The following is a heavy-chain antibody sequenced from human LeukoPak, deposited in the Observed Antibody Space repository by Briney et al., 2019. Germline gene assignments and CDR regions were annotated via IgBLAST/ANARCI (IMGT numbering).Heavy chain of an antibody. CDR1: GYTFSSYY. Sequence: GASVKVSCKASGYTFSSYYITWVRQAPGQGLEWMGWISAYNDNTNYAQKVQGRVTMTTDTATSTAYMELRSLRYDDTAVYYCARFLRPSDSSGSPCDYWGQGTLVTVSS. CDR2: ISAYNDNT. V-gene: IGHV1-18*01. J-gene: IGHJ4*02. CDR3: ARFLRPSDSSGSPCDY. D-gene: IGHD3-22*01.